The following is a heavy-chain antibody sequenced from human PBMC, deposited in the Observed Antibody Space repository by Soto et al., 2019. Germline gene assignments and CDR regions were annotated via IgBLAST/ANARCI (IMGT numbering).Heavy chain of an antibody. V-gene: IGHV3-49*04. CDR1: GFVFGDYA. D-gene: IGHD2-2*01. J-gene: IGHJ6*02. Sequence: PGGSLRLSCITSGFVFGDYATIWVRQAPGKGLEWVAFIRSETFGGTADYAASVKGRFTVSRDDSKRITYLQMSSLKGEDTAVYFCTRGGIDVVVPAAQGFFYYGMDVWGQGTTVTVSS. CDR2: IRSETFGGTA. CDR3: TRGGIDVVVPAAQGFFYYGMDV.